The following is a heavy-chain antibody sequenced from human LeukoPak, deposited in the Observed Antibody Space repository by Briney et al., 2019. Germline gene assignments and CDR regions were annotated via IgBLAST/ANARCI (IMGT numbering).Heavy chain of an antibody. J-gene: IGHJ4*02. CDR1: GFTFSSYD. CDR3: AKGLVRGKGAAGTSFDY. V-gene: IGHV3-23*01. CDR2: ISGSGGST. D-gene: IGHD6-13*01. Sequence: GGSLRLSCAVSGFTFSSYDMNWVRQAPGKGLEWVSAISGSGGSTYYADSVKGRFTISRDNSKNTLYLQMNSLRAEDTAVYYCAKGLVRGKGAAGTSFDYWGQGTLVTVSS.